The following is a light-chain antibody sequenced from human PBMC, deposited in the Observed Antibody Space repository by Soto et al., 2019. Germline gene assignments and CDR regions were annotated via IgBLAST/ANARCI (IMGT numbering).Light chain of an antibody. V-gene: IGKV1-33*01. CDR1: QDIDKY. Sequence: DIQMTQYPSTLSGSVGDRVTITCQASQDIDKYLNWYQQKPGKAPKLLIDDVTNLETGVPSRFSGSGSGTHFTFTIGSLQPEDIATYYCQQYYDLPITFGQGTRLEIK. CDR2: DVT. J-gene: IGKJ5*01. CDR3: QQYYDLPIT.